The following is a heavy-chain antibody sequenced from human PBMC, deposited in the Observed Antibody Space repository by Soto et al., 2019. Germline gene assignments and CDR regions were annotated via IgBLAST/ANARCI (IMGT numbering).Heavy chain of an antibody. CDR2: IYPGDSDT. CDR3: ARHTRGAGMDV. CDR1: GYSFTSYW. V-gene: IGHV5-51*01. J-gene: IGHJ6*02. Sequence: PGESLKISCKGSGYSFTSYWIGWVRQMPGKGLEWKEIIYPGDSDTRYSPSFQGQVTISADKSISTAYLQCSSLKVSDTAMYYCARHTRGAGMDVWGQGTTVTVSS. D-gene: IGHD3-10*01.